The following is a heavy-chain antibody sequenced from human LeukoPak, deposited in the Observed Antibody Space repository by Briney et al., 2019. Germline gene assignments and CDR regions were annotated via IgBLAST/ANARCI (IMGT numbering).Heavy chain of an antibody. CDR3: ARRRFDYGGNSLDY. CDR1: GYSFTSYW. V-gene: IGHV5-10-1*01. Sequence: GESLRISCKGSGYSFTSYWITWVRQMSGKGLEWMGRIDPRDSYTKYSPSFQGHVTTSVDKSISTAYLQWSSLKASDTAMYYCARRRFDYGGNSLDYWGQGTLVTVSS. J-gene: IGHJ4*02. CDR2: IDPRDSYT. D-gene: IGHD4-23*01.